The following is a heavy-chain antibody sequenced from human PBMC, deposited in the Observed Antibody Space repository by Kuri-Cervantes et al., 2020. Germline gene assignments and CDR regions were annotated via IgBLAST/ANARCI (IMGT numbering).Heavy chain of an antibody. CDR1: GFIFSDHY. CDR2: IRNKANSYTT. Sequence: GESLKISCVASGFIFSDHYMDWVRQAPGKGLEWVGRIRNKANSYTTEYAASVKGGFTISRDDSKNSLSLQMNSLKTEDTAVYYCAKTGRTADAFDIRGQGTMVTVSS. V-gene: IGHV3-72*01. D-gene: IGHD1-14*01. J-gene: IGHJ3*02. CDR3: AKTGRTADAFDI.